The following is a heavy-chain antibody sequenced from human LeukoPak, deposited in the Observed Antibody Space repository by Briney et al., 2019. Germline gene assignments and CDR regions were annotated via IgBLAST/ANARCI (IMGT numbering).Heavy chain of an antibody. CDR1: GFTFGDYA. CDR2: IRSKAYGGTT. CDR3: AKGRGDPYDAFDI. J-gene: IGHJ3*02. Sequence: GGSLRLSCTASGFTFGDYAMSWVRQAPGKGLEWVGFIRSKAYGGTTEYAASVKGRFTISRDDSKSIAYLQMNSLRAEDTAVYYCAKGRGDPYDAFDIWGRGTLVTVSS. D-gene: IGHD4-17*01. V-gene: IGHV3-49*04.